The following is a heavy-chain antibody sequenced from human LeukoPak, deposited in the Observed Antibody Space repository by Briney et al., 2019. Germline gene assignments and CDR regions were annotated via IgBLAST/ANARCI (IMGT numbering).Heavy chain of an antibody. D-gene: IGHD2-8*01. V-gene: IGHV3-21*06. CDR3: ATEANGRHYDY. CDR1: GLTFSTSG. Sequence: NPRGSLRLSCTTSGLTFSTSGFNWVRQAPGKGLEWVASIGPTGFDRYHADSIKGRFTISRDNANNFLYLQMDSLRAEDTAVYYCATEANGRHYDYWGQGTLLTVSS. CDR2: IGPTGFDR. J-gene: IGHJ4*02.